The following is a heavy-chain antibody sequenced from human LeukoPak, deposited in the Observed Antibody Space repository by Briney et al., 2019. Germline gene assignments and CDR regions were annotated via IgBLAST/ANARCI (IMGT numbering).Heavy chain of an antibody. Sequence: ASVKVSCKASGYTFTGYYMHWVRQAPGQGLELMGWINPNSGGTNYAQKLQGRVTMTRDTSISTAYMELSRLRSDDTAVYYCAREGSGWYMDFQHWGQGTLVTVSS. CDR3: AREGSGWYMDFQH. V-gene: IGHV1-2*02. J-gene: IGHJ1*01. CDR1: GYTFTGYY. D-gene: IGHD6-19*01. CDR2: INPNSGGT.